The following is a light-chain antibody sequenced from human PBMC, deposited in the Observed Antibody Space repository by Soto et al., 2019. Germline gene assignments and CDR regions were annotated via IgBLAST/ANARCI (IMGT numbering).Light chain of an antibody. J-gene: IGKJ2*01. Sequence: EIVLTQSPGTLSLSPGERATLSCRASRSFASSYLAWYQQKPGQAPRLLIYAASSRATVIPDRFIGSGSGKDLTLNISRLEPDDVAVYYCLHDDSSPPYTFGQGTKLVIQ. CDR1: RSFASSY. V-gene: IGKV3-20*01. CDR3: LHDDSSPPYT. CDR2: AAS.